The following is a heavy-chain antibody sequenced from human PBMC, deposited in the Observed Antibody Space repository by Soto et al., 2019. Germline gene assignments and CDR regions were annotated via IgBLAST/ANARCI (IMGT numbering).Heavy chain of an antibody. CDR3: VRDRYRSSGWFDP. Sequence: SQTLSLTCAISGDSVSRYSAAWNWIRQSPSGGLEWLGRTYYRSRFFSDYAESVKSRIIINPDTAKNQFSLQLKSVTPEDTAVYYCVRDRYRSSGWFDPWGQGTPVTVSS. V-gene: IGHV6-1*01. CDR1: GDSVSRYSAA. D-gene: IGHD3-10*01. CDR2: TYYRSRFFS. J-gene: IGHJ5*02.